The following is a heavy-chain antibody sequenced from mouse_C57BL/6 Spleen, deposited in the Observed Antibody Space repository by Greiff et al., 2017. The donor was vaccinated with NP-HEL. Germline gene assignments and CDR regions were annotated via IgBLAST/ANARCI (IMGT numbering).Heavy chain of an antibody. CDR1: GFTFSSYA. J-gene: IGHJ3*01. CDR2: ISDGGSYT. V-gene: IGHV5-4*03. CDR3: AKLGPFAY. Sequence: EVKLMESGGGLVKPGGSLKLSCAASGFTFSSYAMSWVRQTPEKRLEWVATISDGGSYTYYPDNVKGRFTISRDNAKNNLYLQMSHLKSEDTAMYYCAKLGPFAYWGQRTLVTVSA.